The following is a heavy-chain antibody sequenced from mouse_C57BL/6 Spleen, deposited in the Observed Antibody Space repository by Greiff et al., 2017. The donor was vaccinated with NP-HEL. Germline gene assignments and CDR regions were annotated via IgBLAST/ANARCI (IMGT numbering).Heavy chain of an antibody. D-gene: IGHD1-1*01. V-gene: IGHV1-55*01. J-gene: IGHJ2*01. Sequence: QVQLKEPGAELVKPGASVKMSCKASGYTFTSYWITWVKQRPGQGLEWIGDIYPGSGSTNYNEKFKSKATLTVDTSSSTAYMQLSSLTSEDSAVYYCARADYYGSSSDFDYWGQGTTLTVSS. CDR1: GYTFTSYW. CDR2: IYPGSGST. CDR3: ARADYYGSSSDFDY.